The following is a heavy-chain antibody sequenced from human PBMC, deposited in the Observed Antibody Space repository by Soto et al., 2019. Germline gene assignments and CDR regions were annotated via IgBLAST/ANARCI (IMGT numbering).Heavy chain of an antibody. D-gene: IGHD2-15*01. CDR1: GGTFSSYA. CDR2: IIPIFGTA. V-gene: IGHV1-69*12. Sequence: QVQLVQSGAEVTKPGSSVKVSCKASGGTFSSYAISWVRQAPGQGLEWMGGIIPIFGTANYAQKFQGRVTITADEATSTAYMELSSVRSEDTAVYYCARESRYCSGGSCYFLLGIDYWGQGTLVTVSS. J-gene: IGHJ4*02. CDR3: ARESRYCSGGSCYFLLGIDY.